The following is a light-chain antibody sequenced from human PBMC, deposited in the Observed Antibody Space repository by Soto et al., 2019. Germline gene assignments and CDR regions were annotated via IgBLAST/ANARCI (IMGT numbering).Light chain of an antibody. CDR2: AAS. J-gene: IGKJ4*01. CDR1: QTISMY. V-gene: IGKV1-39*01. Sequence: EIQMTQAPSSLSASVGDRVTITCRASQTISMYLNWYQQKPGKAPILLISAASSLQTGVPSRFNGSGSGTDFTLTISSLQPEDFATYYCQQSYSIPPLTFCGGTRVESK. CDR3: QQSYSIPPLT.